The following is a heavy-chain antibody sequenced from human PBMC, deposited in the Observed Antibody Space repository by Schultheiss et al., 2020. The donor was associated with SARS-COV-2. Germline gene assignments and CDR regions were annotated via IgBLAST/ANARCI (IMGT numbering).Heavy chain of an antibody. CDR3: ARDVTRCSSTSCYEYYGMDV. J-gene: IGHJ6*02. CDR1: GYTFTIYG. CDR2: IIPIFGTA. D-gene: IGHD2-2*01. V-gene: IGHV1-69*13. Sequence: SVKVSCKASGYTFTIYGFSWVRQAPGQGLEWMGGIIPIFGTANYAQKFQGRVTITADESTSTAYMELSSLRSEDTAVYYCARDVTRCSSTSCYEYYGMDVWGQGTTVTVSS.